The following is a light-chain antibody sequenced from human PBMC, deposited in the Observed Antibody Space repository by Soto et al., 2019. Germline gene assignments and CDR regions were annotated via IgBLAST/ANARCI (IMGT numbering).Light chain of an antibody. Sequence: QAVVTQPASVSGSPGQSITISCTVGSYNFVSWYQQHPGKAPKVLIYEVSKRPSGVSDRFSGSKSGNTASLTISGLQAEDEADYYCCSDAGRSTYVFGTGTKLTVL. CDR2: EVS. CDR1: GSYNF. V-gene: IGLV2-23*02. CDR3: CSDAGRSTYV. J-gene: IGLJ1*01.